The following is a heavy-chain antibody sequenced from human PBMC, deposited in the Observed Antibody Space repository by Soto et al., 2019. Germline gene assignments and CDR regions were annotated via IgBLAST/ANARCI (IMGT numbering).Heavy chain of an antibody. J-gene: IGHJ4*02. D-gene: IGHD3-10*01. CDR1: GGSISSGGYY. CDR3: ARDRYGSGSPPFDY. CDR2: IYYSGST. Sequence: QVQLQESGPGLVKPSQTLSLTCTVSGGSISSGGYYWSCIRQHPGKGLEWIGYIYYSGSTYYNPFLESRVNISVDTSKNQFSLKLSSVTAAGTAVYYCARDRYGSGSPPFDYWGQGTLVTVSS. V-gene: IGHV4-31*03.